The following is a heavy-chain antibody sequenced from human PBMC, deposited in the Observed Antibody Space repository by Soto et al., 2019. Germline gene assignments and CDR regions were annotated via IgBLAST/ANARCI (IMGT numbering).Heavy chain of an antibody. CDR3: ARIGEYMVTTYYYYYGMDV. J-gene: IGHJ6*02. CDR2: IWYDGSNK. Sequence: QVQLVESGGGVVQPGRSLRLSCAASGFTFSSYGMHWVRQAQGKGLEWVAVIWYDGSNKYYADSVKGRFTISRDNSKNTLYMQMNSLMDEDIAVYYCARIGEYMVTTYYYYYGMDVWGQGTTVTVSS. V-gene: IGHV3-33*01. D-gene: IGHD3-10*01. CDR1: GFTFSSYG.